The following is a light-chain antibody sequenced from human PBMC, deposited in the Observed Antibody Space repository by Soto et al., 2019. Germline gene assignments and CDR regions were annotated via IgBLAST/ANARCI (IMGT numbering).Light chain of an antibody. CDR2: EVN. Sequence: QSALTQPPSASGSPGQSVTISCTGTTRDVGGYNYVSWYQLHPGKVPKLIISEVNKRPSGVPDRFSGSKSGSTASPTVSGLQAEDEADYFCSSYAGSKNFILFGGGTKLTVL. CDR1: TRDVGGYNY. CDR3: SSYAGSKNFIL. J-gene: IGLJ2*01. V-gene: IGLV2-8*01.